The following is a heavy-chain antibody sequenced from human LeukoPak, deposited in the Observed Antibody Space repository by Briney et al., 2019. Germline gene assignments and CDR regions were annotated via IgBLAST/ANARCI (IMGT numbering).Heavy chain of an antibody. J-gene: IGHJ2*01. D-gene: IGHD3-16*01. CDR1: GFTFSSYA. V-gene: IGHV3-48*04. CDR3: ARERGIGFKAGGWYFDL. CDR2: ISSSGGTI. Sequence: GGSLRLSCAASGFTFSSYAMSWVRQAPGKGLEWVSYISSSGGTIYYADSVKGRFTISRDNAKNSLYLQMNSLRAEDTAVYYCARERGIGFKAGGWYFDLWGRGTLVTVSS.